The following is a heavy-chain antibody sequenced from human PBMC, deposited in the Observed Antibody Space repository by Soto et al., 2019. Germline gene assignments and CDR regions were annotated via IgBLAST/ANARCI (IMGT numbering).Heavy chain of an antibody. D-gene: IGHD2-2*02. V-gene: IGHV3-23*01. Sequence: GGSLRLSCAASGFTFSRYAMSWVRQAPRKGLEWVSAISGSGGTTYYADSVKGRFTISRDNSKNTLYLQMSSLRADDTAVYYCARQSIVVPAAILYGMDVWGQGTTVTVSS. CDR3: ARQSIVVPAAILYGMDV. J-gene: IGHJ6*02. CDR1: GFTFSRYA. CDR2: ISGSGGTT.